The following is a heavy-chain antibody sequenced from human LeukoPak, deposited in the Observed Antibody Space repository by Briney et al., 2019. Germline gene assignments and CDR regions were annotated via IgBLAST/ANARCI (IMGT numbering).Heavy chain of an antibody. J-gene: IGHJ5*02. CDR2: FDPEYGET. CDR1: GYTLNELS. D-gene: IGHD3-3*01. Sequence: RRASVKVFCKVSGYTLNELSIHWVRQAAGKGLEWMGGFDPEYGETVYAQKFQGRVTMAEDTSTDTAYMELSSLRSEDTAVYYCAPLDFWVPSTWGQGTLVTVSS. CDR3: APLDFWVPST. V-gene: IGHV1-24*01.